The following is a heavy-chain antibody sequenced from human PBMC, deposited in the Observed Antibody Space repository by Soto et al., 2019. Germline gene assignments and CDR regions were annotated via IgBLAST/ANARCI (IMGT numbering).Heavy chain of an antibody. CDR2: IFYSGST. CDR1: GGSISNYY. D-gene: IGHD1-1*01. CDR3: ARRYGNCFDY. Sequence: QVQLQESGPGLVKPSETLSLTCTVSGGSISNYYWSWIRQPPGKGLEWIGYIFYSGSTNYNPPLKSRVTISVDTSKNQFSLKLSSVTAADTAVYYCARRYGNCFDYWGQGTLVTVSS. J-gene: IGHJ4*02. V-gene: IGHV4-59*08.